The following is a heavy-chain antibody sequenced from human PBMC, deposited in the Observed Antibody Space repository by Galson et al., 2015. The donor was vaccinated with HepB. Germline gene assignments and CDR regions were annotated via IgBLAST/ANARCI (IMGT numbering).Heavy chain of an antibody. CDR1: GFTFSSYS. Sequence: SLRLSCAASGFTFSSYSMNWVRQAPGKGLEWVSSISSSSSYIYYADSVKGRFTISRDNAKNSLYLQMNSLRAEDTAVYYCARDGDYYDSSGYYYDAFDIWGQETMVTVSS. CDR3: ARDGDYYDSSGYYYDAFDI. D-gene: IGHD3-22*01. V-gene: IGHV3-21*01. CDR2: ISSSSSYI. J-gene: IGHJ3*02.